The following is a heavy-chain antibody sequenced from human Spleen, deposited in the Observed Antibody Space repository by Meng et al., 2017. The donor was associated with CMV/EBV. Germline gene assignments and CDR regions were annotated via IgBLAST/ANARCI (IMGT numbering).Heavy chain of an antibody. CDR3: VRGGDASGHPY. CDR2: VSSSSSTI. Sequence: GESLKISCAASGFTFSRYGMDWVRQGPGKGLEWVAYVSSSSSTIYYADSVKGRFTISRDNAKNSLFLQMNSLRAEDTSVYYCVRGGDASGHPYWGQGTLVTVSS. D-gene: IGHD2-21*01. V-gene: IGHV3-48*04. J-gene: IGHJ4*02. CDR1: GFTFSRYG.